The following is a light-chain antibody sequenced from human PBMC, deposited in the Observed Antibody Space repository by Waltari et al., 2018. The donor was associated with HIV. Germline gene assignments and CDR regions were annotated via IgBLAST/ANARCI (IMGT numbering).Light chain of an antibody. Sequence: EIVLTQSPATLSLSPGERATLSCRASQSVSSYLAWYQQKPGQAPRLLIYDASNRATGIPARFSGSGSGTDFTLTISSLEPEDFAVYYCQQRSNWPGITFGQG. CDR1: QSVSSY. V-gene: IGKV3-11*01. J-gene: IGKJ5*01. CDR2: DAS. CDR3: QQRSNWPGIT.